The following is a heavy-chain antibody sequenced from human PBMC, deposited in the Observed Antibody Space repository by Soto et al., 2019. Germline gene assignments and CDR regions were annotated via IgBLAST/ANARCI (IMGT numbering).Heavy chain of an antibody. J-gene: IGHJ5*02. V-gene: IGHV3-23*01. CDR2: ISGSGGST. CDR3: AKLGYYDVWSGPNWFDP. CDR1: GFTFISYA. Sequence: GGSLRLSCAASGFTFISYAMSWVRQAPGKGLEWVSAISGSGGSTYYADSVKGRFTISRDNSKNTLYLQMNSLRAEDTAVYYCAKLGYYDVWSGPNWFDPWGQGTLVTVSS. D-gene: IGHD3-3*01.